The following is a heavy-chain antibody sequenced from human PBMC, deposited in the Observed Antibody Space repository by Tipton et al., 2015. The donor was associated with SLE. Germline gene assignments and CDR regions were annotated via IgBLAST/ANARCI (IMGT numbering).Heavy chain of an antibody. J-gene: IGHJ3*02. V-gene: IGHV4-38-2*02. CDR2: IYHSGST. D-gene: IGHD3-22*01. Sequence: TLSLTCIVSGYSISSGFYWGWIRQPPGKGLEWIGNIYHSGSTFYNPSLKSRVTISVDTSKNQFSLKLSSVTAADTAVYYCARIYTRVTMIVVVRSDAFDIWGQGTMVTVSS. CDR1: GYSISSGFY. CDR3: ARIYTRVTMIVVVRSDAFDI.